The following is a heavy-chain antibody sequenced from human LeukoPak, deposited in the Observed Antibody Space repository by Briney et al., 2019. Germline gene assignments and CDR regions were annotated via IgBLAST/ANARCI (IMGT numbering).Heavy chain of an antibody. CDR3: AKDRYMVRGVTWFDP. J-gene: IGHJ5*02. CDR2: ISSSGYTI. CDR1: GFTFSSHE. V-gene: IGHV3-48*03. D-gene: IGHD3-10*01. Sequence: PGGPLRLSCAASGFTFSSHEMNWVRQSPGKGLEWVSYISSSGYTIYYADFVQGRFTISRDNAKNSLYLQMNSLRAEDTAVYYCAKDRYMVRGVTWFDPWDQGTLVTVSS.